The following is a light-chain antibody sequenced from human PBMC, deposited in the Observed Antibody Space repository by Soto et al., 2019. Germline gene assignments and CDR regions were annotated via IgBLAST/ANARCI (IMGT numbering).Light chain of an antibody. Sequence: DIHMTRSPSSLSASVGDIVTITCRASQSISSFLTWYQHKVGQAPKLPIYAASSLQSGVPSRFSGSGSGTEFTLTISSLKRDDFATYYCQQYSTSPRTFGQGTKVDIK. CDR1: QSISSF. V-gene: IGKV1-5*01. J-gene: IGKJ1*01. CDR3: QQYSTSPRT. CDR2: AAS.